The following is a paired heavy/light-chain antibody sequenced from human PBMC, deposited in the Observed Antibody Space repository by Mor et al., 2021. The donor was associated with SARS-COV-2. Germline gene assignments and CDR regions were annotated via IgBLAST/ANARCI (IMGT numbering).Light chain of an antibody. CDR2: LGS. J-gene: IGKJ5*01. CDR1: QSLLHSNGYNY. V-gene: IGKV2-28*01. Sequence: DTVMTQSPVSLPVTPGEPASISCRSSQSLLHSNGYNYLDWYLQKPGQSPQLLISLGSTRASGVPDRFSGSGSGTDFTLKISRVEAEDVGIYYCMQALQTPITFGQGTRLEIK. CDR3: MQALQTPIT.
Heavy chain of an antibody. V-gene: IGHV3-15*01. CDR2: IKSKGHGETV. J-gene: IGHJ4*02. CDR1: GFTFSDAW. Sequence: EVQLVESGGGLVKPGGSLRLSCAASGFTFSDAWMNWVRQAPGKGLEWVGRIKSKGHGETVYYGAPVKGRFNISRDDSKNMLYLQMNSLQTEDTAVYYCTTDTVATISNSFDYWGQGTLVIVSS. D-gene: IGHD5-12*01. CDR3: TTDTVATISNSFDY.